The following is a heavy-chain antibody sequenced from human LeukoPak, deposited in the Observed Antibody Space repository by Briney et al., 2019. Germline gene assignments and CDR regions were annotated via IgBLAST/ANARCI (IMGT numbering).Heavy chain of an antibody. D-gene: IGHD4-23*01. CDR1: GYTFTGYY. CDR3: ARVRVPVVTLDY. J-gene: IGHJ4*02. Sequence: ASVKVSCKASGYTFTGYYMHWVRQAPGQGLEWMGWINPNSGGTNYAQKFQGRVTMTRDTSISTAYMELSRLRSDDTAVYYCARVRVPVVTLDYWGQGTLVTVSS. CDR2: INPNSGGT. V-gene: IGHV1-2*02.